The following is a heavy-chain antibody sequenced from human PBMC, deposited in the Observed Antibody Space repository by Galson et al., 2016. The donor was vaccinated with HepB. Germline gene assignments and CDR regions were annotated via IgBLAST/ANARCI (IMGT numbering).Heavy chain of an antibody. Sequence: SVKVSCKATGYTFTGYYIHYVRQAPGQGLEWMAWINPKSGGTKYAQKFQGRVTMTRDTSISTADMELSRMRSDDTDVYYCARSVGYDYGMDVWGQGTTVTVSS. D-gene: IGHD1-26*01. CDR3: ARSVGYDYGMDV. V-gene: IGHV1-2*02. CDR1: GYTFTGYY. J-gene: IGHJ6*02. CDR2: INPKSGGT.